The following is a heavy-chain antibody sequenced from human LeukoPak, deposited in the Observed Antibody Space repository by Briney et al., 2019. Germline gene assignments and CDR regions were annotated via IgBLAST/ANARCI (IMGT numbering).Heavy chain of an antibody. J-gene: IGHJ4*02. CDR1: GLIVSSNY. CDR3: ARGHAISGGFDY. D-gene: IGHD3-9*01. V-gene: IGHV3-66*01. CDR2: LFGGGSE. Sequence: PGGSLRLSCAGSGLIVSSNYMTWVRQAPGKGLEWVALLFGGGSEYYADSVKGRFTISRDNAKNSLYLQMNSLRAEDTAVYYCARGHAISGGFDYWGQGTLVTVSS.